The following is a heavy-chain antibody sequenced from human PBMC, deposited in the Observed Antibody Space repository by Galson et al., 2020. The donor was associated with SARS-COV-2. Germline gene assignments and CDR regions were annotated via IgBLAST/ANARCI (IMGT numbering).Heavy chain of an antibody. CDR3: AREGEDTWYDYVLDA. CDR1: GLTFRTYW. D-gene: IGHD3-16*01. CDR2: ISRDGTSA. V-gene: IGHV3-74*01. Sequence: GESLKISCAASGLTFRTYWMHWVRQVSGKGLEWVSRISRDGTSALYADSVKGRFTTSRDNAKNTLYLHLNSLRVDDTAIYYCAREGEDTWYDYVLDAWGQGTTVTVSS. J-gene: IGHJ6*02.